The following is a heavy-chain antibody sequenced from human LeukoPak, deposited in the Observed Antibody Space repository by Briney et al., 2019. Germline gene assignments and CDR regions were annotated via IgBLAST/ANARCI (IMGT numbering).Heavy chain of an antibody. V-gene: IGHV4-31*03. CDR2: IYYSGST. D-gene: IGHD3-22*01. CDR3: ASVSYDTSLQH. Sequence: SETLSLTCTVSGGSISSGGYFWSWIRQHPGKGLEWIGYIYYSGSTYYNPSLKGRVTISVDTSKNQSSLRLSSVTAADTAIYYCASVSYDTSLQHWGQGTLVTVSS. CDR1: GGSISSGGYF. J-gene: IGHJ1*01.